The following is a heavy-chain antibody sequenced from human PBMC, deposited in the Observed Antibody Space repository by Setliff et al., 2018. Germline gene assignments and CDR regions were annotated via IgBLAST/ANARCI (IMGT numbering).Heavy chain of an antibody. V-gene: IGHV3-53*01. D-gene: IGHD3-10*01. CDR2: IYNIGET. J-gene: IGHJ5*01. Sequence: HPGGSLRLSCAASGFTFSTYSMSWVRQAPGKGLEWVSVIYNIGETRYADSVKGRFTISRDKSKNTLYLHLSSLRVEDTATYYCARDRGGTNPWFDFWGQGTQVTVSS. CDR1: GFTFSTYS. CDR3: ARDRGGTNPWFDF.